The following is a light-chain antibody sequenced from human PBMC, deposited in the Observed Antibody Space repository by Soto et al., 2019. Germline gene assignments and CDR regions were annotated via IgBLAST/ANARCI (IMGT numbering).Light chain of an antibody. CDR1: QSVSST. V-gene: IGKV3-15*01. CDR3: QQYNNRPRT. J-gene: IGKJ1*01. CDR2: GAS. Sequence: EIVLTQSPGTLSLSPGERATLSCRASQSVSSTFAWYQQKPGQAPRLLIYGASTRATGIPARFSGSGSGTEFTLTISSLQSEDFAVYYCQQYNNRPRTFGQGTKVE.